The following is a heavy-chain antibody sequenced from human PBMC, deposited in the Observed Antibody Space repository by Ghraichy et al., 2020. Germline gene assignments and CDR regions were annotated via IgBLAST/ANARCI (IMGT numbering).Heavy chain of an antibody. V-gene: IGHV4-59*01. D-gene: IGHD7-27*01. CDR3: ARGPWGSRALDI. Sequence: SQTLSLTCTVSGDSISSYYWSWIRQPPGKGLEWIGYIYYSGSTNYNPSLKSRVTISVDTSKNQFSLKLSSVTAADTAVFYCARGPWGSRALDIWGQGTMVTISS. J-gene: IGHJ3*02. CDR1: GDSISSYY. CDR2: IYYSGST.